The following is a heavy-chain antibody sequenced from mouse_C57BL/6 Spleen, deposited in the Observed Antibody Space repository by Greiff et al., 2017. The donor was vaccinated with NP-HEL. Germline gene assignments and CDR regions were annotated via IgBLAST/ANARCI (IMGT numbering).Heavy chain of an antibody. V-gene: IGHV1-50*01. CDR2: IDPSDSYT. CDR3: ARRPPIYYYGSSYYYAMDY. Sequence: QVQLQQPGAELVKPGASVKLSCKASGYTFTSYWMQWVKQRPGQGLEWIGEIDPSDSYTNYNQKFKGKATLTVDTSSSTAYMQLSSLTSEDSAVYYCARRPPIYYYGSSYYYAMDYWGQGTSVTVSS. J-gene: IGHJ4*01. CDR1: GYTFTSYW. D-gene: IGHD1-1*01.